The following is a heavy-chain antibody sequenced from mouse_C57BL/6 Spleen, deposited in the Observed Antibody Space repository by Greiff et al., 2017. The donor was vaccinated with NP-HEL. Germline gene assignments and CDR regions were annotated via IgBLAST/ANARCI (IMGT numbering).Heavy chain of an antibody. D-gene: IGHD1-1*01. CDR3: ARSDYGSSHYFDY. Sequence: QVQLKESGPELVKPGASVKISCKASGYAFSSSWMNWVKQRPGKGLEWIGRIYPGDGDTNYNGKFKGKATLTADKSSSTAYMQLSSLTSEDSAVYFCARSDYGSSHYFDYWGQGTTLTVSS. V-gene: IGHV1-82*01. CDR2: IYPGDGDT. CDR1: GYAFSSSW. J-gene: IGHJ2*01.